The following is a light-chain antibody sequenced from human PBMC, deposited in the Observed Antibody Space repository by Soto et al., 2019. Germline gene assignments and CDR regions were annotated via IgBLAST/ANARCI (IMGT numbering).Light chain of an antibody. CDR3: QQYSSSRT. V-gene: IGKV3-20*01. Sequence: EMVMTQSPATLSVSPGERATLSCRASQSVSSNHLAWYQQKPGQAPRLLIYGGSSRATGIPVRFSGSGSETDFTLTITRLEPEDFAVYYCQQYSSSRTFGQGTKVE. J-gene: IGKJ1*01. CDR2: GGS. CDR1: QSVSSNH.